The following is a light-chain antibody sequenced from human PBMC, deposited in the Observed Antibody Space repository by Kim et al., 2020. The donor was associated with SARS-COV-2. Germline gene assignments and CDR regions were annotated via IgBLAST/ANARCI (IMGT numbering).Light chain of an antibody. CDR2: AAS. V-gene: IGKV1-39*01. Sequence: DIQMTQSPSSPSASVGDRVTISCRASQSISTYLNWYQQKPGKAPKLLIYAASSLASGVPSRFSGSGSGTDFTLTINSLQPEDFATYYCQQGYSTFGQGTKLEI. CDR3: QQGYST. J-gene: IGKJ2*01. CDR1: QSISTY.